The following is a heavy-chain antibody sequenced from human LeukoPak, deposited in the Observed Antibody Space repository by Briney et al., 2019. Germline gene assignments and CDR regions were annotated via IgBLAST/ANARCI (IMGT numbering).Heavy chain of an antibody. CDR3: ARSTLAAAEFDY. CDR1: GGSISSYY. J-gene: IGHJ4*02. Sequence: SETLSLTCTVSGGSISSYYWSWIRQPPGKGLEWIGYIYYSGSTNYNPSLKSRVTISVDTSKNQFSLKLSSVTAADTAVYYYARSTLAAAEFDYWGQGTLVTVSS. D-gene: IGHD6-13*01. V-gene: IGHV4-59*01. CDR2: IYYSGST.